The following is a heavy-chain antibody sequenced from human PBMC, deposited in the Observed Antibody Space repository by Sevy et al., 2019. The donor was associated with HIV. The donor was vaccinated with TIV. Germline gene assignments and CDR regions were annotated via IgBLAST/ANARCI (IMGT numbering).Heavy chain of an antibody. CDR2: IKSLTEGGAV. V-gene: IGHV3-15*01. D-gene: IGHD6-13*01. J-gene: IGHJ4*01. CDR1: GFSFKSAW. Sequence: GGSLRLSCAASGFSFKSAWMNWVRQAPGKGLEWVGSIKSLTEGGAVDYAATVKGRFTISRDDSQNTVYLQMDSLRTEDSGVYYCTTYVAAAVQIDYWGQGTLVTVSS. CDR3: TTYVAAAVQIDY.